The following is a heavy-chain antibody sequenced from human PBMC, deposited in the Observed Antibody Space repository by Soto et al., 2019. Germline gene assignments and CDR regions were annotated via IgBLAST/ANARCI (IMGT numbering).Heavy chain of an antibody. CDR2: IIPIFGAA. J-gene: IGHJ6*02. V-gene: IGHV1-69*13. D-gene: IGHD5-18*01. Sequence: GASVKVSCKASGGTFSSYAISWVRQAPGQGLEWMGGIIPIFGAANYAQKFQGRVTITADESTSTAYMELSSLRSEDTAVYYCARDHQGRTAMVRGYYYYGMDVWGQGTTVTVSS. CDR1: GGTFSSYA. CDR3: ARDHQGRTAMVRGYYYYGMDV.